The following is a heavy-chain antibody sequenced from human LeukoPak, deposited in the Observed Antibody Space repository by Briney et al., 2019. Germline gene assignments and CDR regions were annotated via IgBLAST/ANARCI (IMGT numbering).Heavy chain of an antibody. CDR2: ISYDGSNK. Sequence: GGSLRLSCAASGFTFSSYAMHWVRQAPGKGLEWVAVISYDGSNKDYAESVKGRFTVSRDNSKNTLYLQMNSLRAEDTAVFYCARVDYFVSNGYYQQMDYWGQGPLVSVSS. V-gene: IGHV3-30-3*01. J-gene: IGHJ4*02. CDR1: GFTFSSYA. D-gene: IGHD3-22*01. CDR3: ARVDYFVSNGYYQQMDY.